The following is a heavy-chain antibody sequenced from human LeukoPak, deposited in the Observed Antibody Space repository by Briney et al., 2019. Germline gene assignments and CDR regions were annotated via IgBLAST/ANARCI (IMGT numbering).Heavy chain of an antibody. CDR3: ARPGYSSGWYDWYFDL. Sequence: PSETLSLTCTVSGGSISSGDYYWSWIRQPPGKGLEWIGYIYYSGSTYYNPSLKSRVTISVDTSKNQYSLKLSSVTAADTAVYYCARPGYSSGWYDWYFDLWGRGTLVTVSS. CDR2: IYYSGST. J-gene: IGHJ2*01. D-gene: IGHD6-19*01. V-gene: IGHV4-30-4*01. CDR1: GGSISSGDYY.